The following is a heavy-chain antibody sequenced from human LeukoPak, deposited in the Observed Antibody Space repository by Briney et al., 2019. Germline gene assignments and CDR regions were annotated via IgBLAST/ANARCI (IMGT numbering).Heavy chain of an antibody. J-gene: IGHJ4*02. Sequence: ASVKVSCKASGYTFTSYGISWVRQAPGQGLEWMGWISAYNGNTNYPQKLQGRVTMTTDTSTSTAYMELRSLRSDDTAVYYCARDLGYCSGGSCYGHYWGQGTLVTVSS. CDR2: ISAYNGNT. CDR1: GYTFTSYG. V-gene: IGHV1-18*01. D-gene: IGHD2-15*01. CDR3: ARDLGYCSGGSCYGHY.